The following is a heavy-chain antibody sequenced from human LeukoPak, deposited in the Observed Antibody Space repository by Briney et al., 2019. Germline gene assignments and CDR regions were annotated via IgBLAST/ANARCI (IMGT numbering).Heavy chain of an antibody. D-gene: IGHD2-8*01. CDR2: IYSGGST. J-gene: IGHJ4*02. Sequence: PGGSLRLSCAASGFPVSSNYMSWVRQAPGKGLEWVSVIYSGGSTYYADSVKGRFTISRDNSKNTLYLQVNSLRAEDTAVYYCARAPNVVYFDYWGQGTLVTVSS. CDR1: GFPVSSNY. CDR3: ARAPNVVYFDY. V-gene: IGHV3-66*01.